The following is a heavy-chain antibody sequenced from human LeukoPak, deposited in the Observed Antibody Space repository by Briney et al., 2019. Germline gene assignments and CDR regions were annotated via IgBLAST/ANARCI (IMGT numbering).Heavy chain of an antibody. J-gene: IGHJ6*03. Sequence: GGSLRLSCAASGFTFSSYAMHWVRQAPGKGLEYVSAISSNGGSTYYANSVKGRFTISRDNSKNTLYLQMGSLRAEDMAVYYCARDSEYQLLPLAPSYYYMDVWGKGTTVTVSS. CDR2: ISSNGGST. CDR1: GFTFSSYA. D-gene: IGHD2-2*01. CDR3: ARDSEYQLLPLAPSYYYMDV. V-gene: IGHV3-64*01.